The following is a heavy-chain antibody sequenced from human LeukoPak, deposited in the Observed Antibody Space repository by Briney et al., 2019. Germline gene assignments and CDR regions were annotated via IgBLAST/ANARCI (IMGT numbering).Heavy chain of an antibody. CDR1: GDSITSNSHF. V-gene: IGHV4-39*01. CDR3: ASMSRGVILGPNYYSYYMDV. CDR2: VFFGGTFSYGVT. J-gene: IGHJ6*03. Sequence: SETLSLTCVVSGDSITSNSHFWGWIRQPPGKGLEWIGSVFFGGTFSYGVTYYSPSFMSRVTISVDASNNQFSLRLTSVTAADKAVYYCASMSRGVILGPNYYSYYMDVWGKGATVIVSS. D-gene: IGHD3-10*01.